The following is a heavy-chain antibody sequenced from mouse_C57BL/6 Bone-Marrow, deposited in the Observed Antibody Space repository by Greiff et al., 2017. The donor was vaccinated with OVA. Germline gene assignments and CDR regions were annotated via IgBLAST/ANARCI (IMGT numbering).Heavy chain of an antibody. D-gene: IGHD2-4*01. CDR2: IYPRSGNT. CDR1: GYTFTSYG. J-gene: IGHJ3*01. Sequence: QVQLKESGAELARPGASVKLSCKASGYTFTSYGISWVKQRTGQGLAWIGEIYPRSGNTYYNEKFKGKATLTADKSSSTAYMELRSLTSEDSAVYFCAPHDYDASGAWFAYWGQGTLVTVSA. V-gene: IGHV1-81*01. CDR3: APHDYDASGAWFAY.